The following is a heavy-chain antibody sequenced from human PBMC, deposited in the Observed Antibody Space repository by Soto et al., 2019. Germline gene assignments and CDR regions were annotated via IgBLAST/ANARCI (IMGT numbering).Heavy chain of an antibody. D-gene: IGHD2-15*01. CDR2: VSTSGRST. Sequence: AGGSLRLSCSACGFIFSESTIYWVRQVPGKGLEAISAVSTSGRSTYYADSVKDRFTISRDNSKNTLFLQMGSLRPEDTAIYYCVKQAHGLDGVAFDYWGQGTQVTVSS. J-gene: IGHJ4*02. CDR1: GFIFSEST. V-gene: IGHV3-64D*06. CDR3: VKQAHGLDGVAFDY.